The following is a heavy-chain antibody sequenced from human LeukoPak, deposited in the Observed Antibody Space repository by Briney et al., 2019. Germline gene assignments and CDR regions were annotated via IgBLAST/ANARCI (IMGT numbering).Heavy chain of an antibody. CDR1: GGSFSGYY. D-gene: IGHD1-1*01. V-gene: IGHV4-34*01. CDR3: ARGHVGRGYSANVDY. Sequence: SETLSLTCAVYGGSFSGYYWSWIRQPPGKGLEWIGEINHSGSTNYNPSLKSRVTISVDTSKNQFSLKLSSVTAADTAVYYCARGHVGRGYSANVDYWGQGTLVTVSS. J-gene: IGHJ4*02. CDR2: INHSGST.